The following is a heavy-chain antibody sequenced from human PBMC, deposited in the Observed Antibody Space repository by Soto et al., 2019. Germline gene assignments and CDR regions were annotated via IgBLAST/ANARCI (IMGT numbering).Heavy chain of an antibody. CDR2: IYPGDSDT. V-gene: IGHV5-51*01. Sequence: ESLKISCKGSGYSFTTYWIGWVRQMPGKGLEWMGIIYPGDSDTRYSPSFQGQVTISADKSISTAYLQWSSLKASDTAMYYCARGPRIVPDYYGMDVWGQGTTVTVSS. CDR3: ARGPRIVPDYYGMDV. J-gene: IGHJ6*02. CDR1: GYSFTTYW. D-gene: IGHD2-8*01.